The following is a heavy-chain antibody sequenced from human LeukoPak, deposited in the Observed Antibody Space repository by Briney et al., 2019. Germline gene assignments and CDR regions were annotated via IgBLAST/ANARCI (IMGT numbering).Heavy chain of an antibody. CDR1: GFTFSSYS. V-gene: IGHV3-21*01. D-gene: IGHD3-22*01. CDR3: ARRPNYYYDSSGYGY. CDR2: ISSSSYI. Sequence: GGSLRLSCAASGFTFSSYSMNWVRQAPGKGLEWVSSISSSSYIYYADSVKGRFTISRDNAKNSLYLQMNSLRAEDTAVYYCARRPNYYYDSSGYGYWGQGTLVTVSS. J-gene: IGHJ4*02.